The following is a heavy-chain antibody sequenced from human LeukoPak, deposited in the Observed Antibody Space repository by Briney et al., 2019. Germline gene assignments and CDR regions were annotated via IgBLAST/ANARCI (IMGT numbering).Heavy chain of an antibody. J-gene: IGHJ3*02. CDR1: GYSFPSYW. D-gene: IGHD1-26*01. CDR3: ARSWEEEHGDAFDI. Sequence: GGSLKISWKGFGYSFPSYWIGWVGQMPGKGLEWMGIIYPGDSDTRYSPTFQGQVTISADKSISTAYLQWSSLKASDTAMYYCARSWEEEHGDAFDIWGQGTMVTVSS. V-gene: IGHV5-51*01. CDR2: IYPGDSDT.